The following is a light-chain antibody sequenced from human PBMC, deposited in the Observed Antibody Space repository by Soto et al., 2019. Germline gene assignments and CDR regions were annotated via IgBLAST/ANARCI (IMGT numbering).Light chain of an antibody. Sequence: DSQMTQSPSTLSASVGDRVTITCRASQSISCWLAWYQQKPGKAPKLLIYKASSLESGVPSRFSGSGSGTEFTLTISSLQPDDFATYYCQQYNSYSWTFGQGTKVEIK. CDR3: QQYNSYSWT. V-gene: IGKV1-5*03. J-gene: IGKJ1*01. CDR2: KAS. CDR1: QSISCW.